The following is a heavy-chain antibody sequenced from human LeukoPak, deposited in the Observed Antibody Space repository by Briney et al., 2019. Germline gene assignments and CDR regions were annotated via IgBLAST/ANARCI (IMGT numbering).Heavy chain of an antibody. Sequence: GGSLRLSCAASGFTFDDYGMSWVRHAPGKGLEWVSGINWNGGSTGYADSVKGRFTISRDNAKNSLYLQMNSLRAEDTALYYCARDSGLLGWELTPPDYWGQGTLVTVSS. V-gene: IGHV3-20*04. CDR2: INWNGGST. J-gene: IGHJ4*02. D-gene: IGHD1-26*01. CDR3: ARDSGLLGWELTPPDY. CDR1: GFTFDDYG.